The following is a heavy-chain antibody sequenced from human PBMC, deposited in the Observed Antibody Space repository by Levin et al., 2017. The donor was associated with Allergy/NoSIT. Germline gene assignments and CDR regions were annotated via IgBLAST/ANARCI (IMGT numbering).Heavy chain of an antibody. J-gene: IGHJ4*02. Sequence: GESLKISCAASGFTFSSYAMSWVRQAPGKGLEWVSAISGSGGSTYYADSVKGRFTISRDNSKNTLYLQMNSLRAEDTAVYYCAKGRTALDYWGQGTLVTVSS. CDR2: ISGSGGST. CDR3: AKGRTALDY. CDR1: GFTFSSYA. V-gene: IGHV3-23*01.